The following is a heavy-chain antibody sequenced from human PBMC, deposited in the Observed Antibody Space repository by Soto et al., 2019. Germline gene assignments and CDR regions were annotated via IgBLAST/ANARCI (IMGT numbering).Heavy chain of an antibody. CDR1: GGTFSSYA. D-gene: IGHD2-2*01. V-gene: IGHV1-69*01. J-gene: IGHJ6*02. Sequence: QVQLVQSGAEVKKPGSSVKVSCKASGGTFSSYAISWVRQAPGQGLEWMGGIIPISGTANYAQKFQGRVTITADESTSTAYMELSSLRVEATAVYYCGTSGGSGTIVGLFYDYYYGMVVWGRGTAVTVCS. CDR3: GTSGGSGTIVGLFYDYYYGMVV. CDR2: IIPISGTA.